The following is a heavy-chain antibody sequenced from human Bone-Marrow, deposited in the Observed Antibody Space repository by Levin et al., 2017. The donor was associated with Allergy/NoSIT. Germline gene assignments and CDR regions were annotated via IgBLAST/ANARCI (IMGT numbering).Heavy chain of an antibody. D-gene: IGHD3-10*01. Sequence: GESLKISCAASGFTFSSYAISWVRQAPGKGLEWVSSIHNSSASTHYADSVKGRFTISRDNSKNRLYLQMYSLRAEDTAVYYCAKDLLYFYGSGSYDFWGQGTLVTVSS. V-gene: IGHV3-23*01. CDR2: IHNSSAST. CDR1: GFTFSSYA. J-gene: IGHJ4*02. CDR3: AKDLLYFYGSGSYDF.